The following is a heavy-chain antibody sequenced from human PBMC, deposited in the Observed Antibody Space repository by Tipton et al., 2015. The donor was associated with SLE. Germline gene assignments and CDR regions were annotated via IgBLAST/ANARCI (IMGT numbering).Heavy chain of an antibody. CDR1: GGSIIGYY. CDR3: ARTEVGGYSHDAFDL. V-gene: IGHV4-4*07. CDR2: IFTIGTT. Sequence: TLSLTCTVSGGSIIGYYWSWIRQPAGTGLEWIGRIFTIGTTSYNPSLKSRVTISLDTSKNQFSLKLSSVTAADTAVYYCARTEVGGYSHDAFDLWGHGTMVTVSS. D-gene: IGHD6-25*01. J-gene: IGHJ3*01.